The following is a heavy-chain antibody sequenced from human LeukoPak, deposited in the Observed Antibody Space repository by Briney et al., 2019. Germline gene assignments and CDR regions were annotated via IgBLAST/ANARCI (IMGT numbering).Heavy chain of an antibody. V-gene: IGHV4-39*01. Sequence: KSSETLSLTCTVSGGSISSSSYYWGWIRQPPGKGLEWIGSIYYSGSTYYNPSLKSRVTISVDTSKNQFSLKLSSVTAADTAVYYCARLPRIAGSFDYWGQGTLVTVSS. J-gene: IGHJ4*02. CDR1: GGSISSSSYY. CDR3: ARLPRIAGSFDY. CDR2: IYYSGST. D-gene: IGHD6-13*01.